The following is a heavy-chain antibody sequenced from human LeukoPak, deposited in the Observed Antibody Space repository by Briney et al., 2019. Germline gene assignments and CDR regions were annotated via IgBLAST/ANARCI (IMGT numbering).Heavy chain of an antibody. CDR3: ARASSSLRDHYLMDV. CDR2: IYYSGST. V-gene: IGHV4-39*07. D-gene: IGHD6-13*01. CDR1: GGSISSSSYY. J-gene: IGHJ6*03. Sequence: PSETLSLTCTVSGGSISSSSYYWGWIRQPPGKGLKWIGSIYYSGSTYYNPSLKSRVTMSIDTSMTQFSLNLRSVTAADTATYYCARASSSLRDHYLMDVWGKGTTVTVSS.